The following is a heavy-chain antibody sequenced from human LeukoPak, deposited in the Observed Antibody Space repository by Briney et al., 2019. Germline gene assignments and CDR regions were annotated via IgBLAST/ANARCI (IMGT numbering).Heavy chain of an antibody. CDR1: GFTSSSYV. CDR3: AKDLSGSSHNWFDP. J-gene: IGHJ5*02. V-gene: IGHV3-23*01. Sequence: GGSLRLSCAASGFTSSSYVMSWVRQAPGKGLEWVSDISGYGGSTYYADSVKGRFTISRDNSKNTLYLQMNRLRAEDTAVYYCAKDLSGSSHNWFDPWGQGTLVTVSS. D-gene: IGHD3-10*01. CDR2: ISGYGGST.